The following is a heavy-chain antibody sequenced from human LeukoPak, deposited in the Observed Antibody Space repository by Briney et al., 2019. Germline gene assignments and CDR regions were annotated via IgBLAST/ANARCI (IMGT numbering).Heavy chain of an antibody. D-gene: IGHD6-19*01. Sequence: SETLSLTCTVSGGSISSSSYYWGWIRQPPGKGLEWIGSIYYSGSTYYNPSLKSRVTISVDTSKNQFSLKLSSVTAADTAVYYCARVLDSIAVAIHAFDIWGQGTMVTVSS. J-gene: IGHJ3*02. CDR2: IYYSGST. CDR3: ARVLDSIAVAIHAFDI. V-gene: IGHV4-39*07. CDR1: GGSISSSSYY.